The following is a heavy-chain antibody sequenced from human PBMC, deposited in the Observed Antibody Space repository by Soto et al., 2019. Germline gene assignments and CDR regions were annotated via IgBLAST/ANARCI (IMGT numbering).Heavy chain of an antibody. CDR3: AKAWFHCIDS. V-gene: IGHV3-74*01. CDR2: ITSDGSET. J-gene: IGHJ4*02. D-gene: IGHD2-15*01. Sequence: GGPLRLSCAASGFPFSISWMHWVRQVPGKGLEWVSRITSDGSETIYADSVKGRFTISRDNAESTVYLQMNSLRAEDTGVYYCAKAWFHCIDSWGQGDPVTVSS. CDR1: GFPFSISW.